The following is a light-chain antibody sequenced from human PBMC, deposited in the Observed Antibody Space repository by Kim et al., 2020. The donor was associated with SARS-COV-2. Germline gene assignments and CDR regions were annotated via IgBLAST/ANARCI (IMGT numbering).Light chain of an antibody. CDR1: QNINSH. CDR2: AAS. CDR3: RQTYISPFT. V-gene: IGKV1-39*01. Sequence: ASVGDRVTITCRTSQNINSHLNWYHQKPGRAPKLLIYAASTLQGGVPPRFSGSGSETDFTLTISSLQPEDFATYFCRQTYISPFTFGPGTKVDIK. J-gene: IGKJ3*01.